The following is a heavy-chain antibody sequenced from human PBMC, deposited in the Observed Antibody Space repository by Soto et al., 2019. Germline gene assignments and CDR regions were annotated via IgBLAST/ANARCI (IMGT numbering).Heavy chain of an antibody. CDR2: ISWNSGSI. J-gene: IGHJ3*02. D-gene: IGHD2-15*01. V-gene: IGHV3-9*01. Sequence: GGSLRLSCAASGFTFDDYAMHWVRQAPGKGLEWVSGISWNSGSIGYADSVKGRFTISRDNAKNSLYLQMNSLRAEDTALYYCAKDFLPGYCSGGSCPDWSAFDIWGQGTMVTVSS. CDR1: GFTFDDYA. CDR3: AKDFLPGYCSGGSCPDWSAFDI.